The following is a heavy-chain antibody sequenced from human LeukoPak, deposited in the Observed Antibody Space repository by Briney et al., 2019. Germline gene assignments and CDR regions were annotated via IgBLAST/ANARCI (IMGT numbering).Heavy chain of an antibody. D-gene: IGHD6-19*01. CDR3: ASPKYTSGPFNY. CDR1: GFTVSNNY. Sequence: QPGGSLRLSCAVSGFTVSNNYMSWVRQAPGKGLEWVSVIYNTGSTDYADSVKGRFTISRDNSKNTLHLQMNSLRAEDTAVYYCASPKYTSGPFNYWGQGTLVTVSS. CDR2: IYNTGST. J-gene: IGHJ4*02. V-gene: IGHV3-53*01.